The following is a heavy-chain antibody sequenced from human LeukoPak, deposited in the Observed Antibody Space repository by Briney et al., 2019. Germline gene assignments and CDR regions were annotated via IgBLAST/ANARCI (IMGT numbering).Heavy chain of an antibody. J-gene: IGHJ3*02. CDR3: ARGAMIVVAIDAFDI. CDR2: IYTSGST. Sequence: SQTLSLTCTVSGGSISSGSSYWSWIRQPAGKGLEWIGRIYTSGSTNYNPSLKSRVTISVDTSKNQFSLKLSSVTAADTAVYYCARGAMIVVAIDAFDIWGQGTMVTVSS. D-gene: IGHD3-22*01. V-gene: IGHV4-61*02. CDR1: GGSISSGSSY.